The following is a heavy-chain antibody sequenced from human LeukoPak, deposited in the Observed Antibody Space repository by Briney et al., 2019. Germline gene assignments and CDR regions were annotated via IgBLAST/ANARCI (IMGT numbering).Heavy chain of an antibody. CDR1: GFTFSDYY. Sequence: GGSLRLSCAASGFTFSDYYMSWIRQAPGKGLEWVSYISSSGRTIYYADSVKGRFTISRDNAKNSLYLQMNSLRAEDTAVYYCAREGVSSGWYGDYYYHMDVWGKGTTVTISS. D-gene: IGHD6-19*01. CDR2: ISSSGRTI. V-gene: IGHV3-11*04. J-gene: IGHJ6*03. CDR3: AREGVSSGWYGDYYYHMDV.